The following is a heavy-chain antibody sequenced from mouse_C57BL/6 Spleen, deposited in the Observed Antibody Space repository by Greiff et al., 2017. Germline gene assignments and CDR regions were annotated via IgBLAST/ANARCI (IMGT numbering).Heavy chain of an antibody. D-gene: IGHD1-1*01. CDR2: IRNKANNHAT. V-gene: IGHV6-6*01. CDR3: TRWDDYGSSYYFDD. CDR1: GFTFSDAW. Sequence: EVKVVESGGGLVQPGGSMKLSCAASGFTFSDAWMDWVRQSPEKGLEWVAEIRNKANNHATYYAVSVKGRFTITRDDSKSSVYLQMNSLRAEDTGIYYCTRWDDYGSSYYFDDWGQGTTLTVSS. J-gene: IGHJ2*01.